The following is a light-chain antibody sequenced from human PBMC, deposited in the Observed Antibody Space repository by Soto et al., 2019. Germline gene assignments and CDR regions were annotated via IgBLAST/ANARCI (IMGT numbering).Light chain of an antibody. V-gene: IGKV3-20*01. CDR3: QHFDSSPT. CDR2: GTY. Sequence: EVVVTQSPGTLSLSPGERATLFCRASQSVSSSSLAWYQQRPGQAPRLVIFGTYTRATGIPDRFRGSGSGTDFTLTISRLEPEDFAVYYCQHFDSSPTFGQGTKVEIK. J-gene: IGKJ1*01. CDR1: QSVSSSS.